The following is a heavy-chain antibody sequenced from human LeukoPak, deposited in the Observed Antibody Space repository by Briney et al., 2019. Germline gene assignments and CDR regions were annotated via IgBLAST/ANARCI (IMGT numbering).Heavy chain of an antibody. CDR1: RFTFSSFV. J-gene: IGHJ4*02. Sequence: GGSLRLSCAASRFTFSSFVMSWVRQAPGKGLEWVSGISGSGDSTYYADSMRGRITISRDNAKNTLYLQMNSLRAEDTAVYYCANLGANYYFDYWAQGTLVTVSS. V-gene: IGHV3-23*01. D-gene: IGHD4/OR15-4a*01. CDR2: ISGSGDST. CDR3: ANLGANYYFDY.